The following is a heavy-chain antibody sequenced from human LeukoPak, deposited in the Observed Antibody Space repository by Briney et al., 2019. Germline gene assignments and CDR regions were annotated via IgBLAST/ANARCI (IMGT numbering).Heavy chain of an antibody. V-gene: IGHV4-31*11. CDR2: IYYSGSP. CDR1: GGSFSGYY. CDR3: ARAVAADNAGYYFDY. D-gene: IGHD6-13*01. Sequence: SETLSLTCAVYGGSFSGYYWSWIRQHPGKGLEWIGYIYYSGSPYYSPSLKSRVTISVDTSKNQFSLELNSVTAADTAVYYCARAVAADNAGYYFDYWGQGTLVTVSS. J-gene: IGHJ4*02.